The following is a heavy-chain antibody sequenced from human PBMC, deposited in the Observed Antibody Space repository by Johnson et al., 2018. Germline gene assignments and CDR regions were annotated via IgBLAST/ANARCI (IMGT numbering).Heavy chain of an antibody. Sequence: EVQLVESGGGLVKPGGSLRLSCAASGFTFNNAWMNWVRQAPGKGLEWVGRIKTKSAGGTTDYAAPGKDRFTISRDDSESTVYLQMNSLKTEDTAVYYCTTVGIAAAGMGFQHWGQGTLVTASS. V-gene: IGHV3-15*07. CDR3: TTVGIAAAGMGFQH. CDR2: IKTKSAGGTT. CDR1: GFTFNNAW. D-gene: IGHD6-13*01. J-gene: IGHJ1*01.